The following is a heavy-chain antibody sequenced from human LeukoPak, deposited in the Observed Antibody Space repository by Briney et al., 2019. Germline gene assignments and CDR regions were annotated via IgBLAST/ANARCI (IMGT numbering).Heavy chain of an antibody. J-gene: IGHJ4*02. Sequence: SETLSLTCTVSGGSISGYYWSWIRQPPGKGLEWIGYIYYSGSTSYNPSLKSRVTISVDTSKNQFSLKLSSVSAADTAVYYCARDGGATAFFDYWGQGTLVTVSS. CDR3: ARDGGATAFFDY. CDR2: IYYSGST. D-gene: IGHD1-26*01. V-gene: IGHV4-59*01. CDR1: GGSISGYY.